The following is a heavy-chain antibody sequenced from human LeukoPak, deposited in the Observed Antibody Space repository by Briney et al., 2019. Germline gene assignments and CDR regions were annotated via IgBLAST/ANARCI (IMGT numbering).Heavy chain of an antibody. V-gene: IGHV4-59*12. J-gene: IGHJ4*02. CDR1: GGSISSDY. CDR2: IYYSVTT. Sequence: PSETLSLTCIVSGGSISSDYWSWIRQPPGKGLEWIGYIYYSVTTYYNPSLKSRVTISVDTSKNQFSLKLSSVTAADTAVYYCARDRLRWPKIDYWGQGILVTVSS. CDR3: ARDRLRWPKIDY. D-gene: IGHD4-23*01.